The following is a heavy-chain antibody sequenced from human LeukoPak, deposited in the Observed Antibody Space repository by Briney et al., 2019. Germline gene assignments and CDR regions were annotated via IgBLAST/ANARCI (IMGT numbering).Heavy chain of an antibody. D-gene: IGHD3-3*01. CDR1: GFTFSSYS. CDR3: ARDGSSITIFGVVIIGYFDY. CDR2: ISSSSYI. J-gene: IGHJ4*02. Sequence: GGSLRLSCAASGFTFSSYSMNWVRQAPGKGLEWVSSISSSSYIYYADSVKGRFTISRDNAKNSLYLQMNSLRAEDTAVYYCARDGSSITIFGVVIIGYFDYWGQGTLVTVSS. V-gene: IGHV3-21*01.